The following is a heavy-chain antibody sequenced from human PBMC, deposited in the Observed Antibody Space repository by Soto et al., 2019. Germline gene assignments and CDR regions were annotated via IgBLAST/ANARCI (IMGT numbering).Heavy chain of an antibody. CDR3: ARQGSAWTRGYYYYGMDV. D-gene: IGHD6-19*01. V-gene: IGHV4-39*01. CDR2: IYYSGST. Sequence: SETLSLTCTVSGGSISSSSYYWGWIRQPPGKGLEWIGSIYYSGSTYYNPSLKSRVTISVDTSKNQFSLKLSSVTAADTAVYYCARQGSAWTRGYYYYGMDVWGQGTTVTVSS. J-gene: IGHJ6*02. CDR1: GGSISSSSYY.